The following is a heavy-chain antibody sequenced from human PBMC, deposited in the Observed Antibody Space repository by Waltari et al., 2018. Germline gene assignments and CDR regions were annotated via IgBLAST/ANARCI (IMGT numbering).Heavy chain of an antibody. J-gene: IGHJ4*02. CDR2: IRHDNSEI. Sequence: EVQLVESGGGLVKPGGSLRLSCAASGFTFSDYWMSWVRQAPGKGLEWVANIRHDNSEIYYVDSVKGRFTISRDNAKNSLFLQMNSLRGEDTAVYYCARDPGRVGFDYWGQGTLVTVSS. CDR1: GFTFSDYW. CDR3: ARDPGRVGFDY. V-gene: IGHV3-7*01. D-gene: IGHD1-26*01.